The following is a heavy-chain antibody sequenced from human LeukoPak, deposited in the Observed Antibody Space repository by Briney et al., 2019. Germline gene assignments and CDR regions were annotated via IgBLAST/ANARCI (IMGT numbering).Heavy chain of an antibody. J-gene: IGHJ4*02. Sequence: SETLSLTCTVSGGSISSSSYYWGGIRQPPGKGLEWIGSIYYSESTYYNPSLKSQFTISVDTSKNQFSLKLSSVTAADTAVYYCARLLYSSSWYWDYFDYWGQGTLVTVSS. V-gene: IGHV4-39*01. CDR1: GGSISSSSYY. D-gene: IGHD6-13*01. CDR2: IYYSEST. CDR3: ARLLYSSSWYWDYFDY.